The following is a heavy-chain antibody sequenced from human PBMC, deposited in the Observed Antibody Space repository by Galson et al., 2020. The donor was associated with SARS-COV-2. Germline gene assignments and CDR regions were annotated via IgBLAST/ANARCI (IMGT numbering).Heavy chain of an antibody. J-gene: IGHJ3*01. Sequence: KMSGPTLVKPTQTLTLTCTFSGFSLSSSGVSVGWIRQPPGQALEWLALIYWDDDKRYRPSLKSRLTITKDTSKNQVVLTMANMDPVDTGTDYCAHMPPGGPVADAFDVWGWGTMVTVSS. CDR2: IYWDDDK. CDR3: AHMPPGGPVADAFDV. CDR1: GFSLSSSGVS. V-gene: IGHV2-5*02. D-gene: IGHD3-10*01.